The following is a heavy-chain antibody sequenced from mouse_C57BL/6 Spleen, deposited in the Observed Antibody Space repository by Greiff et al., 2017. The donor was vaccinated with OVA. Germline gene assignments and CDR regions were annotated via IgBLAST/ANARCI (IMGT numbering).Heavy chain of an antibody. Sequence: VQLQQPGAELVKPGASVKLSCKASGYTFTSYWMQWVKQRPGQGLEWIGEIDPSDSYTNYNQKFKGKATLTVDKSSSTAYMQLSSLTSEDSAVYYCAKGDYYGNAMDYWGQGTSVTVSS. CDR2: IDPSDSYT. CDR1: GYTFTSYW. V-gene: IGHV1-50*01. J-gene: IGHJ4*01. D-gene: IGHD1-1*01. CDR3: AKGDYYGNAMDY.